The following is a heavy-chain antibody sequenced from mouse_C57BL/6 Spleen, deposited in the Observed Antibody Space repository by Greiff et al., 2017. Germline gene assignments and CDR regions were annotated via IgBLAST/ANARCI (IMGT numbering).Heavy chain of an antibody. J-gene: IGHJ4*01. CDR3: ARHGFYYAMDY. Sequence: EVMLVESGGGLVQPGESLKLSCESNEYEFPSHAMSWVRKTPEKRLELVAAINSDGGSTYYPATMERRFIISRDNTKKTLYLQLSRLRSEDTALYYCARHGFYYAMDYWGQGPSVTVSS. CDR1: EYEFPSHA. CDR2: INSDGGST. V-gene: IGHV5-2*01.